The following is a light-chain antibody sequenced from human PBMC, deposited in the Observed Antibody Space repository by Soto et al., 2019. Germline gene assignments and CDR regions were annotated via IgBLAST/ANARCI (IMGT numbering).Light chain of an antibody. CDR2: DAS. Sequence: DIQMTQSPSSLSASVGDRVTITRQASQDIKNYLNWYQQKSGKAPKLLIYDASDLETGVPSRFSGSGSGTDFTFTINSLQPEDIATYYCQQYDNLPLTFGGGTKVEIK. CDR3: QQYDNLPLT. V-gene: IGKV1-33*01. CDR1: QDIKNY. J-gene: IGKJ4*01.